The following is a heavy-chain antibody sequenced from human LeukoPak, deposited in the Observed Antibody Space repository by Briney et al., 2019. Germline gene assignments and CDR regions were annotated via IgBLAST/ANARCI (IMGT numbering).Heavy chain of an antibody. V-gene: IGHV4-31*03. CDR2: ILYSGTT. Sequence: SEALSLTCTVSSGSINGGDYYWSWIRQHPGKGLEWIAYILYSGTTYYNPSLKSRVSMSVDRSKNQFSLSLRSVTAADTAVYYCATVSRSSLPKIDYWGQGTLVTVSS. CDR1: SGSINGGDYY. D-gene: IGHD1-26*01. J-gene: IGHJ4*02. CDR3: ATVSRSSLPKIDY.